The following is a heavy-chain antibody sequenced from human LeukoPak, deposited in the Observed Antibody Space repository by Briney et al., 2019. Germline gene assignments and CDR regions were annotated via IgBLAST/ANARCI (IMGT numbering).Heavy chain of an antibody. V-gene: IGHV4-39*01. CDR2: LYSSGST. Sequence: SETLSLTCTVSGGSISGSTIYYWGWIRQPPGKGLEWIGSLYSSGSTYYNPSLKSRVTISVDTSKNQFSLKLTSVTAADTAVYYCARHQSGDYFDYWGQGTLVTVSS. CDR3: ARHQSGDYFDY. D-gene: IGHD4-17*01. J-gene: IGHJ4*02. CDR1: GGSISGSTIYY.